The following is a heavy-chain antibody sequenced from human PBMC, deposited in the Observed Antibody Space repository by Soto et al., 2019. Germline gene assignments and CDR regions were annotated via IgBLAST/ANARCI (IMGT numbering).Heavy chain of an antibody. CDR1: GGSISSGDYY. CDR2: IYYSGST. J-gene: IGHJ4*02. CDR3: ARLNLGPRRRWGELSRPNSLDY. V-gene: IGHV4-30-4*01. D-gene: IGHD3-16*02. Sequence: SETLSLTCTVSGGSISSGDYYWSWIRQPPGKGLEWIGYIYYSGSTYYNPSLKSRVTISVDTSKNQFSLKLSSVTAADTAVYYCARLNLGPRRRWGELSRPNSLDYWGQGTLVTVSS.